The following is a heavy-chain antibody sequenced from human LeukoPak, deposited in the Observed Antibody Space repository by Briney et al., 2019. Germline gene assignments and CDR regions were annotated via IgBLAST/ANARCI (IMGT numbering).Heavy chain of an antibody. J-gene: IGHJ6*02. Sequence: PGRSLRLSCAASGFTFSSYTMHWVRQAPGKRLEWVAVISYDGSSKYYADSVKGRFTISRDNSKNTLYLQMNSLRAEDTAVYYCARGLHYYYYGMDVWGQGTTVTVSS. CDR1: GFTFSSYT. CDR2: ISYDGSSK. V-gene: IGHV3-30-3*01. CDR3: ARGLHYYYYGMDV. D-gene: IGHD3-10*01.